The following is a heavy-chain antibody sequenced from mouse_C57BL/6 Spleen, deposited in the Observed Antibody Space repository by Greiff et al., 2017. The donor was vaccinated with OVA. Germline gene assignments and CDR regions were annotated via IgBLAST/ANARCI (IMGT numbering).Heavy chain of an antibody. J-gene: IGHJ1*03. Sequence: EVQGVESGPGMVKPSQSLSLTCTVTGYSITSGYDWHWIRHFPGNKLEWMGYISYSGSTNYNPSLKSRISITHDTSKNHFFLKLNSVTTEDTATDYCARSPLGPYWYFDVWGTGTTVTVSS. D-gene: IGHD4-1*01. CDR2: ISYSGST. V-gene: IGHV3-1*01. CDR1: GYSITSGYD. CDR3: ARSPLGPYWYFDV.